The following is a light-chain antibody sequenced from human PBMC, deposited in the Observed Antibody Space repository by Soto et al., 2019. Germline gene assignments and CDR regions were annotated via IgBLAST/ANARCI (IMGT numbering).Light chain of an antibody. V-gene: IGKV1-39*01. CDR3: QQGYSTLTWT. CDR2: GAS. CDR1: QNITTY. Sequence: DIQMTQSPSSLSASVGDRVTIPCRASQNITTYLNWYQQKPGKAPKLLIYGASSLQNGVPSRFRGSGAGTDFPLTISSLQPEDFATYYCQQGYSTLTWTFGQGTKVELK. J-gene: IGKJ1*01.